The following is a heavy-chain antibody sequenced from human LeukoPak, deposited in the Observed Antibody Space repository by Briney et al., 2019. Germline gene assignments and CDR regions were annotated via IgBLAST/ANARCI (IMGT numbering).Heavy chain of an antibody. D-gene: IGHD6-19*01. CDR2: IWYDGSNK. CDR3: AKGQRIAVAGAIDY. V-gene: IGHV3-33*06. Sequence: GGSLRLSCAASGFTFSSYGMHWVRQAPGKGLEWVAVIWYDGSNKYYADSVKGRFTISRDNSKNTLYLQMNSLRAEDTAVYYCAKGQRIAVAGAIDYWGQGTLVTVSS. CDR1: GFTFSSYG. J-gene: IGHJ4*02.